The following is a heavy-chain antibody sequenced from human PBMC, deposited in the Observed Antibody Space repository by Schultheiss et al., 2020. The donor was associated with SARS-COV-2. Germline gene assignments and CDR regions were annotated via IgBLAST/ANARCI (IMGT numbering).Heavy chain of an antibody. CDR2: ISYDGSNK. D-gene: IGHD6-13*01. CDR3: ARDQAAGTDY. Sequence: GGSLRLSCAASGFTFSSYAMHWVRQAPGKGLEWVAVISYDGSNKYYADSVKGRFTISRDNAKNSLYLQMNSLRDEDTAVYYCARDQAAGTDYWGQGTLVTVSS. V-gene: IGHV3-30-3*01. J-gene: IGHJ4*02. CDR1: GFTFSSYA.